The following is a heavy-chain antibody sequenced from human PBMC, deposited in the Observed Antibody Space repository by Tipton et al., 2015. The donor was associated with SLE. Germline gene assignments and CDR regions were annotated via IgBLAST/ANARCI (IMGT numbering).Heavy chain of an antibody. CDR1: GGSFSSGSYF. D-gene: IGHD7-27*01. Sequence: TLSLTCTVSGGSFSSGSYFWTWIRQPAGKGLEWIGHIQASGSTRYNPSLKSRVTISIDTSKKQVSLELGSVTAADTAVYYCARPGANWDDAFGIWGQGTMVTVSS. CDR3: ARPGANWDDAFGI. V-gene: IGHV4-61*09. CDR2: IQASGST. J-gene: IGHJ3*02.